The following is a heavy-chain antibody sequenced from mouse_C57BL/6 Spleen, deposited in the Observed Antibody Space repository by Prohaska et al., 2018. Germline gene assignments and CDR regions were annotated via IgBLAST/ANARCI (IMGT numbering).Heavy chain of an antibody. CDR2: IRNKANGYTT. D-gene: IGHD1-1*01. J-gene: IGHJ4*01. CDR3: RGYYYGIPEPGDY. Sequence: PEWLALIRNKANGYTTEYTASVKGRFTISRDNSQNILYLQMNTLRAEDSATYYCRGYYYGIPEPGDYWDQGTSVTVAS. V-gene: IGHV7-4*01.